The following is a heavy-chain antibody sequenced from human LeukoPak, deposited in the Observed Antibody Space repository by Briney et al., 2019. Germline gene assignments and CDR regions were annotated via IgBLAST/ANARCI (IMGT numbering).Heavy chain of an antibody. V-gene: IGHV3-23*01. Sequence: PGGTLRLSCAASGFTFSSYGMSWVRQALGKGLEWVSAISGSGGSTYYADSVKGRFTISRDNSKNTLYLQMNSLRAEDTAVYYCVKMGEDIVVVVAATFDYWGQGTLVTVSS. CDR3: VKMGEDIVVVVAATFDY. CDR2: ISGSGGST. CDR1: GFTFSSYG. D-gene: IGHD2-15*01. J-gene: IGHJ4*02.